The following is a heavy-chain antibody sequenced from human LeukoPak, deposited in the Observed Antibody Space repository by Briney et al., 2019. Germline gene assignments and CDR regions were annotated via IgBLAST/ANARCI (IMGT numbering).Heavy chain of an antibody. J-gene: IGHJ4*02. CDR3: ANLAGAGRDY. V-gene: IGHV3-23*01. CDR2: ISGSGGST. Sequence: PGGSLRLSCAASGFTFSGYAMSWVRQAPGKGLQWVSAISGSGGSTYYADSVKGRFTISRDNSKNTLYLQMNSLRAEDTAVYYRANLAGAGRDYWGQGTLVTVSS. CDR1: GFTFSGYA. D-gene: IGHD1-26*01.